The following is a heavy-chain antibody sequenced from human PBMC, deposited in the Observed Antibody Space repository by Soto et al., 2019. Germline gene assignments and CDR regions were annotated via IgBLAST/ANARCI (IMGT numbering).Heavy chain of an antibody. CDR1: GFTFRSYA. D-gene: IGHD3-9*01. CDR3: AREFWLAPSTFDY. CDR2: ISYDGSNK. V-gene: IGHV3-30-3*01. J-gene: IGHJ4*02. Sequence: SGGSLRLSCAASGFTFRSYAIHWVRQAPGKGLEWVAVISYDGSNKYYADSVKGRFTISRDNSMNTLYLQMNSLRAEDTAVYYCAREFWLAPSTFDYWGQGTLVTVSS.